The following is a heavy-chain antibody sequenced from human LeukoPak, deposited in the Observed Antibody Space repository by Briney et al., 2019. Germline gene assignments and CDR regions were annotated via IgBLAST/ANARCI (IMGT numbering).Heavy chain of an antibody. CDR1: GFTFISNV. V-gene: IGHV3-21*04. CDR2: ISGSGSTI. CDR3: ARERGSYRLDAFDI. Sequence: PGGSLRLSCAASGFTFISNVMSWVRQAPGKGLEWVSAISGSGSTIYYADSVKGRFTISRDNAKNSLYLQMNSLRAEDTAVYYCARERGSYRLDAFDIWGQGTMVTVSS. D-gene: IGHD1-26*01. J-gene: IGHJ3*02.